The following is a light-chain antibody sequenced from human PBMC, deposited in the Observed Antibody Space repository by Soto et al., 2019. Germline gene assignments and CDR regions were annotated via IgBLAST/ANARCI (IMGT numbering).Light chain of an antibody. CDR3: QQYGVSPT. CDR1: QTISNTF. J-gene: IGKJ4*01. Sequence: EIVLTQSPGTLSLSPGERATLSCRASQTISNTFLAWYQQRPGQAPRLLIYGASGRAAGIPDRFSGSGYGTDFTLSISRLEPEDFAVYYCQQYGVSPTFGGGTKVDIK. V-gene: IGKV3-20*01. CDR2: GAS.